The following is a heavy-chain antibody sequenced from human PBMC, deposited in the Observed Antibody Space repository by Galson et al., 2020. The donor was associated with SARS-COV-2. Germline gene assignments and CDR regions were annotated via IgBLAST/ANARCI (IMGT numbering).Heavy chain of an antibody. CDR3: ARDIAAAGTTFDY. CDR1: GFTFSSYS. V-gene: IGHV3-21*01. D-gene: IGHD6-13*01. CDR2: ISSSSSYI. Sequence: GESLKISCAASGFTFSSYSMNWVRQAPGKGLEWVSSISSSSSYIYYADSVKGRFTISRDNAKNSLYLQMNSLRAEDTAVYYCARDIAAAGTTFDYWGQGTLVTVSS. J-gene: IGHJ4*02.